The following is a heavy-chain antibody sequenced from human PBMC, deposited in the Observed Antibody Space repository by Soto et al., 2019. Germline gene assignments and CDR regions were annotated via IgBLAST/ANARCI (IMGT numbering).Heavy chain of an antibody. CDR1: GFTFTSYY. D-gene: IGHD2-2*01. J-gene: IGHJ6*03. Sequence: ASLKVSCKASGFTFTSYYMHWVQQAPGQGLEWMGIINPSGGTTTYAQNFQDRVTMTRDTSTSTVYMELSSLRSEDTAVYYCAMRSTEGAYYYMDVWGKGTTVTVSS. V-gene: IGHV1-46*03. CDR3: AMRSTEGAYYYMDV. CDR2: INPSGGTT.